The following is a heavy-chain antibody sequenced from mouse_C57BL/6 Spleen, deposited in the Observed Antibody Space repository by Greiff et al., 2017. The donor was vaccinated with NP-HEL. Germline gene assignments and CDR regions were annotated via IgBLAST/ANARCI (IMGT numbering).Heavy chain of an antibody. J-gene: IGHJ3*01. CDR2: IRNKANGYTT. Sequence: EVMLVESGGGLVQPGGSLSLSCAASGFTFTDYYMSWVRQPPGKALEWLGFIRNKANGYTTEYSASVKGRFTISRDNSQSILYLQMNALRAEDSATYYCARYGDGGFAYWGQGTLVTVSA. CDR1: GFTFTDYY. CDR3: ARYGDGGFAY. V-gene: IGHV7-3*01. D-gene: IGHD3-3*01.